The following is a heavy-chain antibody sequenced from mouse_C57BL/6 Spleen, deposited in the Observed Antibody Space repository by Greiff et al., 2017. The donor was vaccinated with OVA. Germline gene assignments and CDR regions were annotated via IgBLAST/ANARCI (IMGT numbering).Heavy chain of an antibody. CDR3: ARSGDYDDFDY. V-gene: IGHV1-58*01. J-gene: IGHJ2*01. CDR2: IYIGNGYT. CDR1: GYTFTSYG. D-gene: IGHD2-4*01. Sequence: VQLQQSGAELVRPGSSVKMSCKTSGYTFTSYGINWVKQRPGQGLEWIGSIYIGNGYTEYTEKFKGKATLTSDTSSSTAYMQLSSLTSEDSAIYCCARSGDYDDFDYWGQGTTLTVSS.